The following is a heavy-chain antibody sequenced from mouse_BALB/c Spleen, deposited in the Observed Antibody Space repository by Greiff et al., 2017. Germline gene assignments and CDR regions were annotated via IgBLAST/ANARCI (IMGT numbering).Heavy chain of an antibody. D-gene: IGHD2-10*02. CDR1: GFSLTSYG. V-gene: IGHV2-2*02. CDR3: ARNWGYANFDD. CDR2: IWSGGST. Sequence: VQLQQSGPGLVQPSQSLSITCTVSGFSLTSYGVHWVRQSPGKGLEWLGVIWSGGSTDYNAAFISRLSISKDNSKSQVFFKMNSLQANDTAIYYCARNWGYANFDDWGQGTTLTVSS. J-gene: IGHJ2*01.